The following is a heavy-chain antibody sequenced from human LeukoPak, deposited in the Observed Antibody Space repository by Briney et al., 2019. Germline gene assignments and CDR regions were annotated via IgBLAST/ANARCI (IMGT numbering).Heavy chain of an antibody. Sequence: PGGSLRLSCAASGFTFDDYAMHWVRQAPAKGLEWVSLISGDGGSTYYADSVKGRFTISRDNSKNSLYLQMNSLRTEDTALYYCRIAAAGFDYWGQGTLVTVSS. V-gene: IGHV3-43*02. D-gene: IGHD6-13*01. CDR2: ISGDGGST. CDR3: RIAAAGFDY. CDR1: GFTFDDYA. J-gene: IGHJ4*02.